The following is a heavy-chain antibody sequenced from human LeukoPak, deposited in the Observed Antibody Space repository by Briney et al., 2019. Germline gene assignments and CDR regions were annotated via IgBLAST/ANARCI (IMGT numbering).Heavy chain of an antibody. CDR2: IYTSGST. V-gene: IGHV4-4*09. CDR1: GGSISSYY. Sequence: SETLSLTCTVSGGSISSYYWSWIRQPPGKGLEWIGYIYTSGSTNYNPSLKSRVTISVDTSKNQFSLKLSSVTAADTAVYYCARVYSYGSHYYYYYMDVWGKGTTVTVSS. CDR3: ARVYSYGSHYYYYYMDV. J-gene: IGHJ6*03. D-gene: IGHD5-18*01.